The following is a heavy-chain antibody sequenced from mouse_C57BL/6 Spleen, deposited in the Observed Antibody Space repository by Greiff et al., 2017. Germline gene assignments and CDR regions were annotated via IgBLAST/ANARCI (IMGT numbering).Heavy chain of an antibody. CDR2: IYPGSGNT. CDR3: DRRDYGSDYDAMDY. V-gene: IGHV1-76*01. CDR1: GYTFTDYY. Sequence: VKLMESGAELVRPGASVKLSYKASGYTFTDYYINWVKQRPGQGLEWIASIYPGSGNTYYNEKFKGQATLPVEKSSSTAYMQLSSLTSEEAAVYYCDRRDYGSDYDAMDYWGQGTSVTVSS. J-gene: IGHJ4*01. D-gene: IGHD1-1*01.